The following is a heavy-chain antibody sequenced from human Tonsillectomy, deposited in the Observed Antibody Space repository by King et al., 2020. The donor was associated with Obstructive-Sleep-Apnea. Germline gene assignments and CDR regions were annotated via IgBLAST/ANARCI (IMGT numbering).Heavy chain of an antibody. V-gene: IGHV3-23*04. CDR1: GIPFSSYA. J-gene: IGHJ4*02. Sequence: VQLVESGGGFVQPGGSLTVSCIASGIPFSSYAMSWVRQAPGKGLEWVSGISGSGDTSYYANSVKGRFTISRDSSTNTLYLQMSSLRVEDTAVYFCAKAPGGRVVPAAIDYWGQGTLVTVSS. D-gene: IGHD2-2*01. CDR2: ISGSGDTS. CDR3: AKAPGGRVVPAAIDY.